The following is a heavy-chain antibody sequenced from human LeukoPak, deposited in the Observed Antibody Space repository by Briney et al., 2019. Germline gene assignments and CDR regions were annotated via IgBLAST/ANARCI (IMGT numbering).Heavy chain of an antibody. CDR2: ITGSGDRT. CDR3: AKEPGSDVSNWYGAYDI. Sequence: GGSLRLSCAASGFTFSSYAMTWVRQAPGQGLESVSTITGSGDRTYYANSAKGRFTISRDNSRNTLYLQMSSLRADDTAIYYCAKEPGSDVSNWYGAYDIWGQGTVVTVSS. CDR1: GFTFSSYA. J-gene: IGHJ3*02. V-gene: IGHV3-23*01. D-gene: IGHD6-13*01.